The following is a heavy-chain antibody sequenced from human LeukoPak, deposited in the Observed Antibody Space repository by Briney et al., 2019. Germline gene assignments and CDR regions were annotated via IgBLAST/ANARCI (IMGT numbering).Heavy chain of an antibody. CDR3: AKAEYYYDSSGYYYDWYFEL. CDR2: IRYDGSDK. Sequence: PGGSLRLSCAASGFTFSSYGMHWVRQAPGKGLEWVANIRYDGSDKYYVDSVKGRFTISRDNSKNTLYLQMNSLRAEDTAVYYCAKAEYYYDSSGYYYDWYFELWGRGTLVTVSS. J-gene: IGHJ2*01. D-gene: IGHD3-22*01. CDR1: GFTFSSYG. V-gene: IGHV3-30*02.